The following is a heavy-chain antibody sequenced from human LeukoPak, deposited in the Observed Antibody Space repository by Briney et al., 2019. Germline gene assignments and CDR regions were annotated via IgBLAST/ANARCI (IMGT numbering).Heavy chain of an antibody. CDR1: GYSISSGYY. D-gene: IGHD1-26*01. V-gene: IGHV4-38-2*02. Sequence: SETLSLTCTVSGYSISSGYYWGWIRQPPGKGLEWIGNIYYSGSTYYNPSLKSRVTISLDKSKNQFSLKLSPVTAADTAVYYCARNSGSYPTNYWGQGTLVTVSS. CDR3: ARNSGSYPTNY. CDR2: IYYSGST. J-gene: IGHJ4*02.